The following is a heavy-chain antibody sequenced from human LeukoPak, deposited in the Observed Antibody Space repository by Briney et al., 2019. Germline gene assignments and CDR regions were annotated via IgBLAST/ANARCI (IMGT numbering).Heavy chain of an antibody. J-gene: IGHJ4*02. CDR3: ATDRSSSPVRSPFDY. D-gene: IGHD6-6*01. V-gene: IGHV1-69-2*01. CDR1: GYTFTDYC. CDR2: VDPEDGET. Sequence: ATVKISCKVSGYTFTDYCMHWVRQAPGKGLEWMGLVDPEDGETIYAEKFQGRVTITADTSTDTAYMELSSLRSEDTAVYYCATDRSSSPVRSPFDYWGQGTLVTVSS.